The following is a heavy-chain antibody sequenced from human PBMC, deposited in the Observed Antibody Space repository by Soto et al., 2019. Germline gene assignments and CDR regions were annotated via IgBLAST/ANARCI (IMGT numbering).Heavy chain of an antibody. Sequence: EVQLLESGGGLVQPGGSLRLSCAASGFTXXSYAMSWVRQXPGXGLEWVSAISGSGGSTYYADSVKGRFTISRDNSKNTLYLQMNSLRAEDTXXXXXXXXXXXXXXXMXVWGQGTTVTVSS. V-gene: IGHV3-23*01. CDR1: GFTXXSYA. CDR2: ISGSGGST. CDR3: XXXXXXXXXXMXV. J-gene: IGHJ6*02.